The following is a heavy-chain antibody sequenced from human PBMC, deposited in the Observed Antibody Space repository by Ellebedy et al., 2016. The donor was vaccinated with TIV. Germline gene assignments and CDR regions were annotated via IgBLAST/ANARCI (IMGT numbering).Heavy chain of an antibody. CDR1: GFTFNNYA. V-gene: IGHV3-23*01. CDR3: TKGRGGGSDTSSPRYYFDS. J-gene: IGHJ4*02. D-gene: IGHD2-2*01. Sequence: PGGSLRLSCAASGFTFNNYAMSWVRQAPGKGLEWVSTMSHTGTRTYYANSVEGRFIISRDSSKRTLYLQMNRLRAEDKAVYYCTKGRGGGSDTSSPRYYFDSWGLGTLVTVSS. CDR2: MSHTGTRT.